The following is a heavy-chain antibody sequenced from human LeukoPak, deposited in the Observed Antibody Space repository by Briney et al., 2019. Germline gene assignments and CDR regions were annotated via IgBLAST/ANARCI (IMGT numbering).Heavy chain of an antibody. V-gene: IGHV3-7*01. J-gene: IGHJ4*02. D-gene: IGHD3-9*01. CDR3: ARDLESIHSLTQYYFDY. CDR2: IKQDGSEK. Sequence: GSLRLSCAASGFTFSSYWMSWVRQAPGKGLEWVANIKQDGSEKYYVDSVKGRFTISRDNAKNSLYLQMNSLRAEDTAVYYCARDLESIHSLTQYYFDYWGQGTLVTVSS. CDR1: GFTFSSYW.